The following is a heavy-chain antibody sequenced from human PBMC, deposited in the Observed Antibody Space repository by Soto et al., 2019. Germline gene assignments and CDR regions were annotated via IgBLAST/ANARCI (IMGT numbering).Heavy chain of an antibody. V-gene: IGHV3-15*01. CDR2: IKSKTDGGTT. Sequence: GGSLRLSCAASGFTFSNAWMSWVRQAPGKGLEWVGRIKSKTDGGTTDYAAPVKGRFTISRDDSKNTLYLQMNSLKTEDTAVYYFTTFSRENPYYYYYYYMDVWGKGTTVTVSS. CDR3: TTFSRENPYYYYYYYMDV. CDR1: GFTFSNAW. J-gene: IGHJ6*03.